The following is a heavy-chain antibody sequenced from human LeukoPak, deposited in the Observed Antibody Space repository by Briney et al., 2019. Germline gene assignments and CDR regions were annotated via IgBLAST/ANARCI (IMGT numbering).Heavy chain of an antibody. CDR3: ARSSEMTHDAFDI. V-gene: IGHV5-51*01. CDR1: GYSFTSYW. CDR2: IYPGNSDT. Sequence: GESLKISCKGSGYSFTSYWIGWVRRMPGKGLEWMGIIYPGNSDTRYSPSFQGQVTISADKSISTAYLQWSSLKASDTAMYYCARSSEMTHDAFDIWGQGTMVTVSS. D-gene: IGHD1-14*01. J-gene: IGHJ3*02.